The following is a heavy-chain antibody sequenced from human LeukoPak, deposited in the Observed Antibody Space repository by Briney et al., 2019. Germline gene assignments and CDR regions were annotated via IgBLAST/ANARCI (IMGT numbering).Heavy chain of an antibody. D-gene: IGHD2-15*01. J-gene: IGHJ6*02. CDR3: ARVEGYCSGGSCYDERYYYYYGMDV. CDR2: IIPILGIA. V-gene: IGHV1-69*04. Sequence: GSSVKFSCKASGGTFSSYAISWVRQAPGQGLEWMGRIIPILGIANYAQKFQGRVTITADKSTSTAYMELSSLRSEDTAVYYCARVEGYCSGGSCYDERYYYYYGMDVWGQGTTVTVSS. CDR1: GGTFSSYA.